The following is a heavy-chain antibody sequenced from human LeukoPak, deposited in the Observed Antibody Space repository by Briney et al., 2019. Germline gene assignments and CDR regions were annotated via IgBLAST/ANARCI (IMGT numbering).Heavy chain of an antibody. CDR2: ISSSGST. D-gene: IGHD1-26*01. Sequence: SQTLSLTCTVSGDSISSGDYYWSWIRQPAGKGLEWIGRISSSGSTNYNPSLKSRVTISVDTSKNQFSLKLSSVTAADTAVYYCAREVGARLLYFDLWGRGTLVTVSS. CDR1: GDSISSGDYY. J-gene: IGHJ2*01. CDR3: AREVGARLLYFDL. V-gene: IGHV4-61*02.